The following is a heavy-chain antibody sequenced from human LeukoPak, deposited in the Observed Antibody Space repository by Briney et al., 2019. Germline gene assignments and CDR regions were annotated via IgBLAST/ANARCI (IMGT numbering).Heavy chain of an antibody. CDR2: ISGSGGST. J-gene: IGHJ4*02. CDR1: GFTFSSYA. D-gene: IGHD1-26*01. CDR3: AKDRSLLSGSYYFDY. Sequence: GGSLRLSCAASGFTFSSYAMSWVRQAPGKGLEWVSAISGSGGSTYYADSVKGRFTISRDNSKNTLYLQMNSLRAEDTAVYYCAKDRSLLSGSYYFDYWGQGTLVTVSS. V-gene: IGHV3-23*01.